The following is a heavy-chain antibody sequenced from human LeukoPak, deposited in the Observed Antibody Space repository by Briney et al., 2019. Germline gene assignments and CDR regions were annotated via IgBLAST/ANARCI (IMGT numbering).Heavy chain of an antibody. Sequence: HGESLKISCKGSGYSFTSYWIGWVLQMPGKGLEWMVIIYPGDSDTRYSPSFQGQVTISADKSISTAYLQWSSLKASDTAMYYCARLAVDGDYGPSDYWGQGTLVTVSS. J-gene: IGHJ4*02. V-gene: IGHV5-51*01. CDR3: ARLAVDGDYGPSDY. CDR1: GYSFTSYW. D-gene: IGHD4-17*01. CDR2: IYPGDSDT.